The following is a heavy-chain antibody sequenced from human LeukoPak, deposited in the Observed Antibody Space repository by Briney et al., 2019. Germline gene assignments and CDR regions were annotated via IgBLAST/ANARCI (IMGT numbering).Heavy chain of an antibody. CDR1: GFTFSDYY. Sequence: PGGSLRLSCAASGFTFSDYYMSWIRQAPGKGLEWVGRIKSKTDGGTTDYAAPLKGRLTISRDDSKNTLFLQVNSLKTEDTAVYYCTTPHCSSNWYAYDYWGQGTLVTVSS. D-gene: IGHD6-13*01. CDR2: IKSKTDGGTT. J-gene: IGHJ4*02. CDR3: TTPHCSSNWYAYDY. V-gene: IGHV3-15*01.